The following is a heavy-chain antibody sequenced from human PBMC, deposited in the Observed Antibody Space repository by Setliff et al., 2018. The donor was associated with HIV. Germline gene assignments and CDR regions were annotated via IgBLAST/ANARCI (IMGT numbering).Heavy chain of an antibody. CDR2: INTNTGNP. D-gene: IGHD2-2*02. CDR3: ARVNFPDDIVVVPAAIDGNYYYYYGMDV. J-gene: IGHJ6*02. V-gene: IGHV7-4-1*02. Sequence: GASVKVSCKASGYTFTSYAMNWVRQAPGQGLEWMGWINTNTGNPTYAQGFTGRFVFSLDTSVSTAYLQISSLKAEDTAVYYCARVNFPDDIVVVPAAIDGNYYYYYGMDVWGQGTTVTVSS. CDR1: GYTFTSYA.